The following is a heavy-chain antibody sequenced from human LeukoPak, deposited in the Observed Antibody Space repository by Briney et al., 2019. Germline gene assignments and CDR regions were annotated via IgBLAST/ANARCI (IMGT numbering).Heavy chain of an antibody. CDR1: GYSIRNGYQ. CDR2: INYSGST. J-gene: IGHJ3*02. Sequence: SETLSLTCSVSGYSIRNGYQWGWIRQPPGKGLEWMGSINYSGSTYDNPSLKSRVTISIDTSKNQIFLKVSSVTAADTAVYYCARGYSGSHGDAFDIWGQGTMVTVSS. CDR3: ARGYSGSHGDAFDI. V-gene: IGHV4-38-2*02. D-gene: IGHD1-26*01.